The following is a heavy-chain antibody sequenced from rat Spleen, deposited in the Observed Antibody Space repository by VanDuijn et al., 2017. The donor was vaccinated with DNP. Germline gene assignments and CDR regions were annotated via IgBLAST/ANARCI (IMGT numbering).Heavy chain of an antibody. Sequence: QVQLKESGPVLVQASETLSLTCTVSGFSLTNYGVLWVRQSTGKGLEWMGIIGGKGNPDYNSALKSRLSINRDTSNSQVFLKMNSLQTDYTAIYYCTRESWGYVMDAWGQGASVTVSS. CDR1: GFSLTNYG. J-gene: IGHJ4*01. V-gene: IGHV2S75*01. CDR3: TRESWGYVMDA. D-gene: IGHD1-7*01. CDR2: IGGKGNP.